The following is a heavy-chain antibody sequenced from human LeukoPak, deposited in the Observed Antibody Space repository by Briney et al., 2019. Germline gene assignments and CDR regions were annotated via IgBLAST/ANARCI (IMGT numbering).Heavy chain of an antibody. D-gene: IGHD6-19*01. V-gene: IGHV5-51*01. CDR2: IYPGDSDT. Sequence: GESLKISCKGSGYNFTNYWIGWVRQMPGKGLEWMGIIYPGDSDTRYSPSFQGQVTISADKSISTAYLQWSSLKASDTAMYYCASAIAVAGFDYWGQGTLVTVSS. J-gene: IGHJ4*02. CDR3: ASAIAVAGFDY. CDR1: GYNFTNYW.